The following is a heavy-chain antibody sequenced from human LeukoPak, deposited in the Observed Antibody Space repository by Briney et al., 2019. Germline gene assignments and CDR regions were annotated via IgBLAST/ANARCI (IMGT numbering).Heavy chain of an antibody. V-gene: IGHV1-2*06. J-gene: IGHJ4*02. CDR3: ATLELVGATHAEVGYFDY. CDR1: GYTFTGYY. Sequence: ASVKVSCKASGYTFTGYYMHWVRQAPGQGLEWMGRINPNSGGTNYAQKFQGRVTMTRDTSISTAYMELSRLRSDDTAVYYCATLELVGATHAEVGYFDYWGQGTLVTVSS. D-gene: IGHD1-26*01. CDR2: INPNSGGT.